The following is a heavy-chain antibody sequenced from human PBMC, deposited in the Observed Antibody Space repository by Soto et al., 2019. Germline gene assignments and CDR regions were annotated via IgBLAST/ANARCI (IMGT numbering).Heavy chain of an antibody. D-gene: IGHD4-17*01. CDR3: AGSRHWDGDYFDNCFDP. V-gene: IGHV1-69*02. CDR1: GDTFSTYT. J-gene: IGHJ5*02. CDR2: IIPILDVA. Sequence: QVQLVQSGAELKKPGSSVKISCRASGDTFSTYTISWVRQAPGQGLDWMGRIIPILDVANYAPKFQGRVTMTADRSTSTAHMELSSLTSEDTAVYYCAGSRHWDGDYFDNCFDPWGQGTLVTVSS.